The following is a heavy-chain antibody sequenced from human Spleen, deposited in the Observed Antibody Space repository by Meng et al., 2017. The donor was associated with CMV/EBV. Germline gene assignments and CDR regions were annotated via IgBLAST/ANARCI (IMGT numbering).Heavy chain of an antibody. Sequence: SLKISCAASGFTFDDYAMHWVRQAPGKGLEWVSGISWNSGSIGYADSVKGRFTISRDNAKNSLYLQMNSLRAEDTALYYCAKDMGYCSSTSCYTGDYWGQGTLVTVS. CDR1: GFTFDDYA. CDR2: ISWNSGSI. D-gene: IGHD2-2*02. V-gene: IGHV3-9*01. J-gene: IGHJ4*02. CDR3: AKDMGYCSSTSCYTGDY.